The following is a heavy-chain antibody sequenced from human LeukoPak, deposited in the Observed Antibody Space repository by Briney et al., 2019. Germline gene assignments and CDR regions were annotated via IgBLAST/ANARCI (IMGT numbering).Heavy chain of an antibody. V-gene: IGHV1-18*01. CDR1: GYTFTSCG. D-gene: IGHD2-21*01. Sequence: GASVKVSCTGFGYTFTSCGISWVRPAPGEGLEWMGWISTYDAGTSSVPNFQGRVTLTKGTSTNTVYMYLQTLRYDDTAIYYCARYFLRCLSGKFVDIFDIWVQATMVSVCS. J-gene: IGHJ3*02. CDR2: ISTYDAGT. CDR3: ARYFLRCLSGKFVDIFDI.